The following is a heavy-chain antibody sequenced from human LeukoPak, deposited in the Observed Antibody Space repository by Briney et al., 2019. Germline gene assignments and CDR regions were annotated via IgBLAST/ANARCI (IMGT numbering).Heavy chain of an antibody. J-gene: IGHJ4*02. CDR1: GFSFSSYA. CDR3: AKRSGYTTGWFFDF. V-gene: IGHV3-23*01. D-gene: IGHD6-19*01. Sequence: PGGSLRLSCAASGFSFSSYAMSWVRQAPGKGLEWVSSISGSGDNTYYEESVKGRFTISRDNSKNTLFLQMHSLRAEDTAVFYCAKRSGYTTGWFFDFWGQGTLVTVSS. CDR2: ISGSGDNT.